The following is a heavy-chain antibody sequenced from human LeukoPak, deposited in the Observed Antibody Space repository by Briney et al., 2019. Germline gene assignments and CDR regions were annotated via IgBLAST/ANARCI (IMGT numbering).Heavy chain of an antibody. CDR2: ISGDGVST. J-gene: IGHJ4*02. CDR3: ARESGKFDY. CDR1: GLPIADFA. Sequence: QPGGSLTLSCVASGLPIADFAMHWVRQAPGKGLEWVSLISGDGVSTFYADSVKGLFSISRDNSKNSLSLEMNSLRTEDTAMYYCARESGKFDYWGQGTLVAVSS. V-gene: IGHV3-43*02.